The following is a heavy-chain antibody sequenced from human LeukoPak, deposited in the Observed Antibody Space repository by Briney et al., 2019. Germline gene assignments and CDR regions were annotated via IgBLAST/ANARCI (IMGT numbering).Heavy chain of an antibody. V-gene: IGHV4-31*03. CDR3: ETPYCGTISCLDVFDI. J-gene: IGHJ3*02. Sequence: KASETLSLTCTVPGVSISSDKYYWSWIRQRPGKGLERIGYMYYSGSTSYNPSLKSRVSISLGTPKNQFSLKLTSVTAADTAVYYCETPYCGTISCLDVFDIWGQGTMVTVSS. CDR1: GVSISSDKYY. CDR2: MYYSGST. D-gene: IGHD2-21*01.